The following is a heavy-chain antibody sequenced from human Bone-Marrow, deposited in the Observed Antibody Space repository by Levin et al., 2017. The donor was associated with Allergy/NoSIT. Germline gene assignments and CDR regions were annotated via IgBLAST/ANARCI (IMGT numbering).Heavy chain of an antibody. V-gene: IGHV4-39*02. CDR2: IDSSGST. CDR1: GASISSNTYY. CDR3: ARGAGARGSNIDY. J-gene: IGHJ4*02. Sequence: PSETLSLTCTVSGASISSNTYYWDWIHQPPGKALEWVGTIDSSGSTFNNPSLKSRVTITVDTSKNDFSLKLSSVTAADTAVYYCARGAGARGSNIDYWGRGTLVTVSS. D-gene: IGHD3-16*01.